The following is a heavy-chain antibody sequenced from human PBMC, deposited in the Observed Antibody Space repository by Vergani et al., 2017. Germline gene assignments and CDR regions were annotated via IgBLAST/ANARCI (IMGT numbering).Heavy chain of an antibody. CDR1: GFPFSDYG. V-gene: IGHV3-30*03. J-gene: IGHJ6*03. CDR3: ARDFLTRVTTLDYYYMGV. Sequence: QVQLVESGGGEVQPGRSLRLSCSAAGFPFSDYGVHWVRQAPGKGLEWVSVISYDGNKKNYADSVKGRFTISRDNSKNTLYLEMNALRAEDTAVYSCARDFLTRVTTLDYYYMGVWGKGTTVTVSS. D-gene: IGHD1-1*01. CDR2: ISYDGNKK.